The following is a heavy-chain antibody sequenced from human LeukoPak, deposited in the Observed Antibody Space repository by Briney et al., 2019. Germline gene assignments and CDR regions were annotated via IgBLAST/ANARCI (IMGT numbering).Heavy chain of an antibody. CDR3: ARHYGGNAYYFDY. CDR2: IYYSGST. CDR1: GGSISSSSYY. V-gene: IGHV4-39*01. J-gene: IGHJ4*02. D-gene: IGHD4-23*01. Sequence: SETLSLTCTVSGGSISSSSYYWGWIRQPPGTGLEWIGSIYYSGSTYYNPSLKSRVTISVDTSKNQFSLKLSSVTAADTAVYYCARHYGGNAYYFDYWGQGTLVTVSS.